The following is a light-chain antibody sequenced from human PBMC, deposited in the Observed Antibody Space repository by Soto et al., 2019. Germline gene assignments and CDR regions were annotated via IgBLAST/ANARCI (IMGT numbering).Light chain of an antibody. V-gene: IGLV2-14*01. CDR1: SSDVAGYNY. Sequence: QSALTQPASVSGSPGQSITISCTGTSSDVAGYNYVSWYQHHPGKDPKLMIYEVSNRPPGVSNRFSGAKSGNTASLTIAGLQAEDDADYYCSSYTSSSALDVFGTGTKLTVL. CDR2: EVS. CDR3: SSYTSSSALDV. J-gene: IGLJ1*01.